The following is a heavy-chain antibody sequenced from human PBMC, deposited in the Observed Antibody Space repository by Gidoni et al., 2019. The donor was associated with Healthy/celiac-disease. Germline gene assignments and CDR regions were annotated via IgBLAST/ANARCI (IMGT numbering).Heavy chain of an antibody. CDR3: VKDKGCGGSCTTYYFDY. Sequence: EVQLVESGGGLVQPGGSLRLSCSASGVTFSSYAMHWVRQAPGKGLEYVSAISSNGGSTYYADSVKGRFTISRDNSKNTLYLQMSSLRAEDTAVYYCVKDKGCGGSCTTYYFDYWGQGTLVTVSS. J-gene: IGHJ4*02. CDR2: ISSNGGST. V-gene: IGHV3-64D*06. CDR1: GVTFSSYA. D-gene: IGHD2-15*01.